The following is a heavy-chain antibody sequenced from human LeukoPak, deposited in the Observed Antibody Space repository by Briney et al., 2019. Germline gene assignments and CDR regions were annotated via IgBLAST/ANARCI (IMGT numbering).Heavy chain of an antibody. J-gene: IGHJ3*02. V-gene: IGHV1-69*01. Sequence: SVKVSCKASGGTFSSYAISWVRQAPGQGLEWMGGIIPIFVTANYAQKFQGRVTITAVESTSTAYMELSSLRSEDTAVYYCARGGPSILVVVAAQYDAFDIWGQGTMVTVSS. CDR1: GGTFSSYA. CDR3: ARGGPSILVVVAAQYDAFDI. D-gene: IGHD2-15*01. CDR2: IIPIFVTA.